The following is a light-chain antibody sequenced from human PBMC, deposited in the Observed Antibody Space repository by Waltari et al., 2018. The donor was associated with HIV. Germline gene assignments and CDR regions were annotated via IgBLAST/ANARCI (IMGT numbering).Light chain of an antibody. J-gene: IGKJ4*01. V-gene: IGKV3-11*01. CDR3: QQGSTWPLT. Sequence: EIVLTQSPATLSLSPGERATLSCRASQSISSYLAWYQQKPGQAPRLLIYEASSRATGIPARFSGSGSVTDFTLTISSLEPEDFALYYCQQGSTWPLTFGGGTKVEIK. CDR2: EAS. CDR1: QSISSY.